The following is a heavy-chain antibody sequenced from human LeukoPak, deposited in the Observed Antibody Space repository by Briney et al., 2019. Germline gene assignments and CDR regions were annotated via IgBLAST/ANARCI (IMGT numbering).Heavy chain of an antibody. D-gene: IGHD3-22*01. Sequence: KTSETLSLTCTVSGGSISSYYWSWIRQPPGKGLEWIGYIYYSGSTNYNPSLKSRVTMSVDTSKKQLSLNLRSVTAADTAVYYCARLRDSTGYHFDYWGQGTLVTVSS. CDR3: ARLRDSTGYHFDY. CDR1: GGSISSYY. CDR2: IYYSGST. J-gene: IGHJ4*02. V-gene: IGHV4-59*01.